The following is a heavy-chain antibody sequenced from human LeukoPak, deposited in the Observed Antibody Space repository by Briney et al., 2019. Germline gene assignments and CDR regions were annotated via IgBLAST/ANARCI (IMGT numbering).Heavy chain of an antibody. D-gene: IGHD3-10*01. J-gene: IGHJ4*02. Sequence: GGSLRLSCAASGFTFSSYGMHWVRQAPGKGLEWVAVVSYDGSNKYYTDSMKGRFTISRDNSKNTLYLQMNSLRTEDTAIYYCAQEVYDGSGSYLGGRGQGTLVTVSS. CDR2: VSYDGSNK. CDR1: GFTFSSYG. CDR3: AQEVYDGSGSYLGG. V-gene: IGHV3-30*18.